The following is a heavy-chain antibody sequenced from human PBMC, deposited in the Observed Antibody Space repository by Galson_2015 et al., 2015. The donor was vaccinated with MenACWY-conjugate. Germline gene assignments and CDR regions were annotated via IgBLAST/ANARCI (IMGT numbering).Heavy chain of an antibody. V-gene: IGHV3-30-3*01. CDR2: VANDENNK. Sequence: SLRLSCAASGFTFTSYAMHWVRQAPGKGLEWVGVVANDENNKFYADSVKGRFTISRDNSKRTLFLQMNSLRTEDTAVYYCARGYNNNWDYGACFDYWGQGTLVTVSS. D-gene: IGHD1-7*01. CDR1: GFTFTSYA. CDR3: ARGYNNNWDYGACFDY. J-gene: IGHJ4*02.